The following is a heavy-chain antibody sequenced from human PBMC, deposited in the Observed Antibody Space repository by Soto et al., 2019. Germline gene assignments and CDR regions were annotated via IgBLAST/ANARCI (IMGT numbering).Heavy chain of an antibody. CDR2: INHSGST. CDR1: GGSFSGYY. V-gene: IGHV4-34*01. Sequence: SETLSLTCAVYGGSFSGYYWSWIRQPPGKGLEWIGEINHSGSTNYNPSLKSRVTISVDTSKNQFSLKLSSVTAADTAVYYCARGLDDILTGIPGYWGQGTLVTVSS. D-gene: IGHD3-9*01. CDR3: ARGLDDILTGIPGY. J-gene: IGHJ4*02.